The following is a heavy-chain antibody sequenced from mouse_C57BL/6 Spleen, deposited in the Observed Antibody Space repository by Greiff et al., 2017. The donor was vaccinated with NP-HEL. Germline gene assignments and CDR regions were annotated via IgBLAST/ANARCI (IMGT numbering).Heavy chain of an antibody. CDR1: GYSFTGYF. V-gene: IGHV1-20*01. D-gene: IGHD1-1*02. Sequence: DVKLQESGPELVKPGDSVKISCKASGYSFTGYFMNWVMQSHGKSLEWIGRINPYNGDTFYNQKFKGKATLTVDKSSSTAHMELRSLTSEDSAVYYCARYAPGGSDYWGQGTTLTVSS. CDR2: INPYNGDT. J-gene: IGHJ2*01. CDR3: ARYAPGGSDY.